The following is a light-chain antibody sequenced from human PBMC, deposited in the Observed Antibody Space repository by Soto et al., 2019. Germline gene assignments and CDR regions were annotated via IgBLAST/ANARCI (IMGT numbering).Light chain of an antibody. CDR2: RND. CDR1: DSNIGSNT. J-gene: IGLJ2*01. CDR3: AAWDDSLNGVV. V-gene: IGLV1-44*01. Sequence: QSVLTQPPSASGTPGQRVTMSCSGSDSNIGSNTVTWYQQFSGAAPKLLIHRNDQRPSGVPDRFSASKSGTSASLAISGLQSEDEAEYYCAAWDDSLNGVVFGGETKLTVL.